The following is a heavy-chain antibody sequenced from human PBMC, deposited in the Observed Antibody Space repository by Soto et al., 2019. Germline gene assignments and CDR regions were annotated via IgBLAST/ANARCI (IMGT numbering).Heavy chain of an antibody. J-gene: IGHJ4*02. V-gene: IGHV4-34*01. Sequence: SETLSLTCAVYGGSFSGYYWSWIRQPPGKGLEWIGEINHSGSTNYNPSLKRRVTISVDTSKNQFSLKLSSVTAADTAVYYCARGYYDCWSGYYLYFDYWGQGTLVTVYS. CDR2: INHSGST. D-gene: IGHD3-3*01. CDR1: GGSFSGYY. CDR3: ARGYYDCWSGYYLYFDY.